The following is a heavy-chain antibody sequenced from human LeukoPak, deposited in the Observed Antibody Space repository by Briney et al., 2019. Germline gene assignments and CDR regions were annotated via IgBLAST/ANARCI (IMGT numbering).Heavy chain of an antibody. CDR3: ASLYSSGWNYFDY. D-gene: IGHD6-19*01. Sequence: PSETLSLTCSVSGGSISSRSYYWGWIRQPPGKGLEWIGSIYYSGSTYYNPSLRSRLTISVDTSKNQFSLKLTSVTAADTAVYYCASLYSSGWNYFDYWGQGTLVTVSS. CDR2: IYYSGST. CDR1: GGSISSRSYY. V-gene: IGHV4-39*01. J-gene: IGHJ4*02.